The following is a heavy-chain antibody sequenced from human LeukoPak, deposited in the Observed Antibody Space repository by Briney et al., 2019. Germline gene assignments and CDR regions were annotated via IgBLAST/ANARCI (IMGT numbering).Heavy chain of an antibody. D-gene: IGHD4-11*01. CDR1: GGSFSGYY. CDR3: ARGQVINTVTKNDY. Sequence: SETLSLTCAVYGGSFSGYYWSWMRQPPGKGLEWIGEINHSGSTNYNPSLKSRVTISVDTSKNQFSLKLSSVTAADTAVYYCARGQVINTVTKNDYWGQGTLVTVSS. J-gene: IGHJ4*02. V-gene: IGHV4-34*01. CDR2: INHSGST.